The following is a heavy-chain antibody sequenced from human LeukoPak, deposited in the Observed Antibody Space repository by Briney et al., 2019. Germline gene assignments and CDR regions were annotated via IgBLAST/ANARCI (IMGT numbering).Heavy chain of an antibody. D-gene: IGHD1-26*01. CDR3: ATQSKDSGSYQFDY. CDR2: IIPIFGTA. Sequence: SVKVSCKASGGTFISYAISGVRQAPRQGLEWMGGIIPIFGTANYAQKSQGRVTINTDESTSTAYMELSSLKSEDTAVYYCATQSKDSGSYQFDYWGQGTLVTVSP. V-gene: IGHV1-69*05. J-gene: IGHJ4*02. CDR1: GGTFISYA.